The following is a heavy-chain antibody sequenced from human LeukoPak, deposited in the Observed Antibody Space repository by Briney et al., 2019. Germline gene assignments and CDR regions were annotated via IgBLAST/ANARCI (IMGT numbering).Heavy chain of an antibody. V-gene: IGHV1-69*05. D-gene: IGHD5-12*01. CDR1: GGTFSSYA. CDR3: ARAGYGGGSDFDY. Sequence: GASVKVSCKASGGTFSSYAISWVRQAPGQGLEWMGGIIPIFGTANYAQKFQGRVTITTDESTSTAYMELSSLRSEDTAVYYCARAGYGGGSDFDYWGQGTLVTVSS. J-gene: IGHJ4*02. CDR2: IIPIFGTA.